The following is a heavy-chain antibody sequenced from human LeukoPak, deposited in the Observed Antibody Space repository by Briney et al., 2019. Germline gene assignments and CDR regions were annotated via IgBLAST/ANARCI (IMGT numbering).Heavy chain of an antibody. J-gene: IGHJ3*02. Sequence: GGSLRLSCAVSGFTFSSYAMSWVRQAPGKGLEWVSATSGSGGSTYYADSVKGRFTISRDNSKNTLYLQVNSLRAEYTAVYYCARDRALQLWLWCAFDIWGQGTMVTVSS. V-gene: IGHV3-23*01. CDR1: GFTFSSYA. CDR3: ARDRALQLWLWCAFDI. D-gene: IGHD5-18*01. CDR2: TSGSGGST.